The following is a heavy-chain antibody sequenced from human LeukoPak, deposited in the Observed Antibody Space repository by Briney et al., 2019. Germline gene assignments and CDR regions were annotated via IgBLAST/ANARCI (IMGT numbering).Heavy chain of an antibody. V-gene: IGHV3-53*01. Sequence: GGSLRLSCAASGFTFSSYWMNWVRQAPGKGLEWVSVIYSGGSTYYADSVKGRFTISRDTSKNTLYLQMNSLRAEDTAVFYCATLPFNGVDYWGQGTLVTVSS. J-gene: IGHJ4*02. D-gene: IGHD2-8*01. CDR2: IYSGGST. CDR3: ATLPFNGVDY. CDR1: GFTFSSYW.